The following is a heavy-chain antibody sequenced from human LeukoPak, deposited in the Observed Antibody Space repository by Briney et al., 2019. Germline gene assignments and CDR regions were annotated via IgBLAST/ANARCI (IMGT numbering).Heavy chain of an antibody. CDR1: GFTFSSYG. D-gene: IGHD4-11*01. CDR3: AKDLDYTDY. J-gene: IGHJ4*02. CDR2: IRDGGSNK. V-gene: IGHV3-30*02. Sequence: GSLRLSCAASGFTFSSYGMHWVRQAPGRGLEWVAFIRDGGSNKYYADSVKGRFTISRDNSKNTLYLQMYSLRAEDTAVYYCAKDLDYTDYWGQGTLVTVSS.